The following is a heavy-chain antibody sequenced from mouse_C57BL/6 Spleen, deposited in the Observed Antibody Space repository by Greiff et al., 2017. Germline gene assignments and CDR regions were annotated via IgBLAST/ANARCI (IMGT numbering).Heavy chain of an antibody. D-gene: IGHD4-1*01. CDR2: IDPSDSYT. V-gene: IGHV1-59*01. J-gene: IGHJ2*01. CDR1: GYTFTSYW. Sequence: VQLQQPGAELVRPGTSVKLSCKASGYTFTSYWMHWVKQRPGQGLEWIGVIDPSDSYTNYNQKFKGKATLTVDTSSSTAYMQLSSLTSEDSAVDYCARWEDEAPDGGKGTTLTVAS. CDR3: ARWEDEAPD.